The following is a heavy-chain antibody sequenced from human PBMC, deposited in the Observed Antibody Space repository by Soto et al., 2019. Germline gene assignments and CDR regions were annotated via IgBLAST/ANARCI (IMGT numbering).Heavy chain of an antibody. V-gene: IGHV3-23*01. D-gene: IGHD3-10*01. CDR1: GFTLGRYG. J-gene: IGHJ4*02. CDR3: AKDRDYPRDYFHY. Sequence: LRLSCAASGFTLGRYGMSWVRQAPGKGLEWVSAVSPNGQGIYYADSVRGRFTISRDFSKNTVFLHMDSLRVEDTAVYYCAKDRDYPRDYFHYWGQGTLVTVSS. CDR2: VSPNGQGI.